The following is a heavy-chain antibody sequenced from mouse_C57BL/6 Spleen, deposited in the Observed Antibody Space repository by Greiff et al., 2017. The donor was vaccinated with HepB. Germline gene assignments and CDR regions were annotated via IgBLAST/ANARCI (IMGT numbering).Heavy chain of an antibody. D-gene: IGHD3-2*02. CDR1: GYTFTDYE. Sequence: VKLQESGAELVRPGASVTLSCKASGYTFTDYEMHWVKQTPVHGLEWIGAIDPETGGTAYNQKFKGKAILTADKSSSTAYMELRSLTSEDSAVYYCTRWGLRLRDYAMDYWGQGTSVTVSS. J-gene: IGHJ4*01. CDR3: TRWGLRLRDYAMDY. V-gene: IGHV1-15*01. CDR2: IDPETGGT.